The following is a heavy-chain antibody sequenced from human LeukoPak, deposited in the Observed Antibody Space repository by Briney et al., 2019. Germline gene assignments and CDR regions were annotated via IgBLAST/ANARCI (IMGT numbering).Heavy chain of an antibody. Sequence: SETLSLTCTVSGGSISSSNYYWGWIRQPPGKGLEWIGSIYYSGSTYYNPSLKSRVTISVDTSKNQFSLKLSSVTAADTAVYYCARHTIAVAVYYFDYWGQGTLVTVSS. D-gene: IGHD6-19*01. J-gene: IGHJ4*02. V-gene: IGHV4-39*01. CDR3: ARHTIAVAVYYFDY. CDR2: IYYSGST. CDR1: GGSISSSNYY.